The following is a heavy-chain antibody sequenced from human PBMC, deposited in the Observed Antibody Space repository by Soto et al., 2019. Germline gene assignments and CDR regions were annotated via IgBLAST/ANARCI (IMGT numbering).Heavy chain of an antibody. V-gene: IGHV4-30-4*01. Sequence: SETLSLTCTVSGGPINSGDYYWSWIRQPPGKGLEWTGYIYDSGSTYYNPSLKSRVTMSVDTSKNEFSLKLSSVTAADTAVYYCARSGAPAASYYYAMDVWGQGTTVTVSS. CDR3: ARSGAPAASYYYAMDV. CDR2: IYDSGST. D-gene: IGHD2-2*01. J-gene: IGHJ6*02. CDR1: GGPINSGDYY.